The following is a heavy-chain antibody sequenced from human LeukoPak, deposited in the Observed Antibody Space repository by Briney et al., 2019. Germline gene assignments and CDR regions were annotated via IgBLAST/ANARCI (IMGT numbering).Heavy chain of an antibody. D-gene: IGHD3-9*01. CDR3: ARGPPYYDILTGYYTYYFDY. J-gene: IGHJ4*02. V-gene: IGHV3-21*01. CDR1: GFTFSSYS. Sequence: PGGSLRLSCAASGFTFSSYSMNWVRQAPGKGLEWVSSISSSSSYIYYADSVKGRFTISRDNAKNSLYLQMNSLRAEDTAVYYCARGPPYYDILTGYYTYYFDYWGQGTLVTVSS. CDR2: ISSSSSYI.